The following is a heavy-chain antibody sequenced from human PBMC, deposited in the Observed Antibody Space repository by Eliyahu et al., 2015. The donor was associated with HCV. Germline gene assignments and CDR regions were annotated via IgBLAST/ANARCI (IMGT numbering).Heavy chain of an antibody. CDR3: AAPGDTDAFDI. CDR1: GGSISSSSYY. V-gene: IGHV4-39*07. D-gene: IGHD3-10*01. Sequence: QLQLQESGPGLVKPSETLSLTCTVSGGSISSSSYYWGWIRQPPGKGLEWIGSIYYSGSTYHNPSLKSRVTISVDTSKNQFSLKLSSVTAADTAVYYCAAPGDTDAFDIWGQGTMVTVSS. J-gene: IGHJ3*02. CDR2: IYYSGST.